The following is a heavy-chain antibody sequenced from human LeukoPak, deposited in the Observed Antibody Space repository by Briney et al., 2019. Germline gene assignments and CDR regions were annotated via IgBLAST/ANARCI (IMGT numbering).Heavy chain of an antibody. V-gene: IGHV1-69*05. D-gene: IGHD6-25*01. CDR1: GGTFSSYA. CDR2: IIPIFGTA. J-gene: IGHJ4*02. CDR3: AREYGSGDFDY. Sequence: GASVKVSCKASGGTFSSYAISWVRQAPGQGLEWMGGIIPIFGTANYAQKFQGRVTMTTDTSTSTAYMELRSLRSDDTAVYYCAREYGSGDFDYWGQGTLVTVSS.